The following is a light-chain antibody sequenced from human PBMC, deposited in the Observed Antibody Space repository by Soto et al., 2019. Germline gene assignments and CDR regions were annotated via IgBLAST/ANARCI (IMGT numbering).Light chain of an antibody. Sequence: EIVLTQSPDTLSLSPGERATLSCRASQSVSSSLAWYQQIPGQAPRPLIYDASNRATGSPARLSGSGSGTDFTLTISSLEPEDFAVYYCQQRSNWPPEVTFGPGTKVDIK. CDR3: QQRSNWPPEVT. CDR1: QSVSSS. CDR2: DAS. J-gene: IGKJ3*01. V-gene: IGKV3-11*01.